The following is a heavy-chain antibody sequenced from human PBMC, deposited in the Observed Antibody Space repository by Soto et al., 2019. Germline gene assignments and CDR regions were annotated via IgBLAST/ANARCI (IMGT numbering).Heavy chain of an antibody. Sequence: SETLSLTCTVSGGSMSSYYWSWIRQPPGKGLEWIGYIYYSGSTNYNPSLKSRVTISVDTSKNQFSLKLSSVTAADTAVYYCAGFSSSSLVDWFDPWGQGPLVTVSS. CDR2: IYYSGST. J-gene: IGHJ5*02. D-gene: IGHD6-6*01. V-gene: IGHV4-59*01. CDR3: AGFSSSSLVDWFDP. CDR1: GGSMSSYY.